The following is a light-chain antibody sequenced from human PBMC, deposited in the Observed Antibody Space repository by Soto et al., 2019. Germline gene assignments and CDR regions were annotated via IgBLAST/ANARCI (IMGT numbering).Light chain of an antibody. J-gene: IGKJ2*01. CDR1: QSVSSDY. V-gene: IGKV3-20*01. Sequence: IVLTQSPGTLSLSPGERATLSCRASQSVSSDYLAWYQQKPGQAPRLHIYGASSRATGIPGRFSGSGSGTDFTLTISRLEPEDFAVYYCQQYSSSSYTFGQGTRLDIK. CDR3: QQYSSSSYT. CDR2: GAS.